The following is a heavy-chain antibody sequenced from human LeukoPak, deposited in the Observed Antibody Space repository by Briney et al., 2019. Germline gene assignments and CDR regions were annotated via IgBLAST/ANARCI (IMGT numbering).Heavy chain of an antibody. CDR2: IYYSGGT. D-gene: IGHD5-18*01. CDR3: ARAGYSYGFYYFDY. V-gene: IGHV4-59*01. CDR1: GGSISSYY. Sequence: SETLSLTCTVSGGSISSYYWSWIRQPPGKGLEWIGYIYYSGGTNYNPSLKSRVTISVDTSKNQFSLKLSSVTAADTAVYYCARAGYSYGFYYFDYWGQGTLVTVSS. J-gene: IGHJ4*02.